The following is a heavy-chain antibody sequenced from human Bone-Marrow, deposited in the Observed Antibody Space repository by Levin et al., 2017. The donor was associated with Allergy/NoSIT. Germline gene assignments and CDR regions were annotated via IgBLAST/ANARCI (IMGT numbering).Heavy chain of an antibody. CDR3: ARVLAGARALDL. CDR2: IDPTNSYT. Sequence: GESLKISCQGSGYDFTGFWITWVRQVPGKGLEWMGRIDPTNSYTNYGPSFQGRVTLSADKSINTAYLEWGSLKASDTAMYYCARVLAGARALDLWGQGTMVIVSS. D-gene: IGHD3-9*01. CDR1: GYDFTGFW. J-gene: IGHJ3*01. V-gene: IGHV5-10-1*01.